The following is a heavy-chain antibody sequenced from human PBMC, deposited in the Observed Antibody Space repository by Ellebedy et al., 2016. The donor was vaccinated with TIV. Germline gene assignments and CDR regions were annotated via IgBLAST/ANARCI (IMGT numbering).Heavy chain of an antibody. CDR2: IKQDGGEK. D-gene: IGHD4-17*01. V-gene: IGHV3-7*01. Sequence: GGSLRLSCAASGFTFSSYAMSWVRQAPGKGLEWVANIKQDGGEKYYVDSVKGRFTISRDNAKNSLYLQMNSLRAEDTAVYYCARDRAATTVTDYFDYWGQGTLVTVSS. CDR1: GFTFSSYA. J-gene: IGHJ4*02. CDR3: ARDRAATTVTDYFDY.